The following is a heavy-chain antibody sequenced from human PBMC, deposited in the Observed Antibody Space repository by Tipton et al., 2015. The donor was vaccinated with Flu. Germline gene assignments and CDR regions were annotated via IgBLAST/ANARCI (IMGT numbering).Heavy chain of an antibody. CDR1: GSSFSSYW. J-gene: IGHJ4*02. V-gene: IGHV5-51*01. CDR3: VRQNCGGDCYPDY. Sequence: QLVQSGAEVKKPGESLKISCKGSGSSFSSYWIAWVRQMPGKGLEWMGIIYPDDSDTKYSPSFQGHVTFSADKSVNTAYLQWSSLKASDTAIYFCVRQNCGGDCYPDYWGQGTPVTVSS. CDR2: IYPDDSDT. D-gene: IGHD2-21*02.